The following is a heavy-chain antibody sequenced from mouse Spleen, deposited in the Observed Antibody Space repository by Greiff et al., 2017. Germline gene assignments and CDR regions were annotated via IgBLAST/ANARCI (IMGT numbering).Heavy chain of an antibody. CDR3: ARGWSGDY. Sequence: EVKVEESGGGLVKPGGSLKLSCAASGFTFSDYGMHWVRQAPEKGLEWVAYISSGSSTIYYADTVKGRFTISRDNAKNTLFLQMTSLRSEDTAMYYCARGWSGDYWGQGTTLTVSS. CDR1: GFTFSDYG. D-gene: IGHD1-1*02. J-gene: IGHJ2*01. V-gene: IGHV5-17*01. CDR2: ISSGSSTI.